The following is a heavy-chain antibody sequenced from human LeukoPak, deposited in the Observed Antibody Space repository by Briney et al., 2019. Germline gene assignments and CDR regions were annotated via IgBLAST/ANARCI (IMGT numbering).Heavy chain of an antibody. CDR1: GSTFSSYA. J-gene: IGHJ4*02. Sequence: PGGSLRLSCAASGSTFSSYAMSWVRQAPGKGLEWVSAISGSGGSTYYADSVKGRFTISRDNSKNTLYLQMNSLRAEDTAVYYCANSGPPHVGSGDYWGQGTLVTVSS. CDR3: ANSGPPHVGSGDY. V-gene: IGHV3-23*01. CDR2: ISGSGGST. D-gene: IGHD6-25*01.